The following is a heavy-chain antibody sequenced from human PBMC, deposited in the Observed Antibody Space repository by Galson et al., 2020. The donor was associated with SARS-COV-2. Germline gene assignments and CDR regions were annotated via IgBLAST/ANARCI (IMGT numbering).Heavy chain of an antibody. CDR1: GFTFDDYA. CDR3: ASLYCGGDCYGYMDV. J-gene: IGHJ6*03. Sequence: GGSLRLSCAASGFTFDDYAMHWVRQAPGKGLEWVSGISWNSGSIGYADSVKGRFTISRDNAKNSLYLQMNSLRAEDTALYYCASLYCGGDCYGYMDVWGKGTTVTVSS. V-gene: IGHV3-9*01. CDR2: ISWNSGSI. D-gene: IGHD2-21*01.